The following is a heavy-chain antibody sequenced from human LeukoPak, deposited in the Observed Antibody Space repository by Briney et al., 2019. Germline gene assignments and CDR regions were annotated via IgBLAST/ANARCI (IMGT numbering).Heavy chain of an antibody. Sequence: GGSLRLSCVASGFTFSSYAMHWVRQAPGKGLEWVAVISYDGSNKYYADSVKGRFTISRDNSKNTLYLQMNSLRAEDTAVYYCARGFSVAAAGTGFYWGQGTLVTVSS. D-gene: IGHD6-13*01. J-gene: IGHJ4*02. V-gene: IGHV3-30*04. CDR1: GFTFSSYA. CDR2: ISYDGSNK. CDR3: ARGFSVAAAGTGFY.